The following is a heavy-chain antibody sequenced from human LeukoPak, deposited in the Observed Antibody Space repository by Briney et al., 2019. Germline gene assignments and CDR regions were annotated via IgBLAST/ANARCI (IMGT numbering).Heavy chain of an antibody. V-gene: IGHV1-69*13. D-gene: IGHD3-22*01. CDR1: GGTFSSYA. Sequence: ASVKVSCKASGGTFSSYAISWVRQAPGQGLEWMGGIIPIFGTANYAQKFQGRVMITADESTSTAYMELSSLRSEDTAVYYCASHPYYYDSSGYWNAFDIWGQGTMVTVSS. CDR3: ASHPYYYDSSGYWNAFDI. CDR2: IIPIFGTA. J-gene: IGHJ3*02.